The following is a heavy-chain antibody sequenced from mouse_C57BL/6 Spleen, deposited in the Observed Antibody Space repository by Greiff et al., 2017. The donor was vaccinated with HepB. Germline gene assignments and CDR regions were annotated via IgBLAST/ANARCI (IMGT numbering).Heavy chain of an antibody. Sequence: QVQLQQPGAELVKPGASVKLSCKASGYTFTSYWMQWVKQRPGQGLEWIGEIDPSDSYTNYNQKFKGKATLTVDTSSSTAYMQLSSLTSEDSAVYYCASYCSSSFAYWGQGTLVTVSA. J-gene: IGHJ3*01. CDR2: IDPSDSYT. V-gene: IGHV1-50*01. CDR3: ASYCSSSFAY. CDR1: GYTFTSYW. D-gene: IGHD1-1*01.